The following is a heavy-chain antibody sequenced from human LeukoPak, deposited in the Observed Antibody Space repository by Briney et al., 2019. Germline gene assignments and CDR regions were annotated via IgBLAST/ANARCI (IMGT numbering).Heavy chain of an antibody. J-gene: IGHJ4*02. Sequence: ASVKVSCKASGYTFTGYYLHWVRQATGQGLEYMGRINPISGGTVYAQKFQGRVTMTRDTSITTAYMELTRLTSDETAVYYCARYCSSTSCYSDYWGQGTLVTVSS. CDR2: INPISGGT. D-gene: IGHD2-2*01. CDR3: ARYCSSTSCYSDY. V-gene: IGHV1-2*06. CDR1: GYTFTGYY.